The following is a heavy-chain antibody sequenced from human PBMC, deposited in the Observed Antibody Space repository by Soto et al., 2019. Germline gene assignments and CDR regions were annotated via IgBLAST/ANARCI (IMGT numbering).Heavy chain of an antibody. V-gene: IGHV3-23*01. D-gene: IGHD2-2*01. CDR2: ISGSGGST. J-gene: IGHJ4*02. CDR1: GFTFSSDP. Sequence: GGSLRLSCAASGFTFSSDPMSWVRQAPGKGLEWVSAISGSGGSTYYADSVKGRFTISRDNSKDTLYLQMNSLRAEDTAVYYCAKEYQPLYFDYWGQGTLVTVSS. CDR3: AKEYQPLYFDY.